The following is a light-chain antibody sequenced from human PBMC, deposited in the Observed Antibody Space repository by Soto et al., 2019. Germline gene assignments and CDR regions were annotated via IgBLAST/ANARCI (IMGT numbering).Light chain of an antibody. Sequence: DIQMTQSPSTLSASVGDRVSIACRASQSISSSLAWYQQKPGKAPKLLIYDASSLESGAPSRFSGSGSGTEFTLSINSLQPQDFATYYCQQYHRYSWTFGQGTKVDIK. CDR1: QSISSS. J-gene: IGKJ1*01. CDR2: DAS. CDR3: QQYHRYSWT. V-gene: IGKV1-5*01.